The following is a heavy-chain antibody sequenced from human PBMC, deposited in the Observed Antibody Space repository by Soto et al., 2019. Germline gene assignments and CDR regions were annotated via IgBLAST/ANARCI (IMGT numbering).Heavy chain of an antibody. CDR1: GGSISSSSYY. D-gene: IGHD3-3*01. CDR3: ARPDFWSGYYRY. Sequence: SETLSLTCTVSGGSISSSSYYWGWIRQPPGKGLEWIGSIYYSGSTYYNPSLKSRVTISVDTSKNQFSLKLSSVTAADTAVYYCARPDFWSGYYRYWGQGTLVTVPS. CDR2: IYYSGST. J-gene: IGHJ4*02. V-gene: IGHV4-39*01.